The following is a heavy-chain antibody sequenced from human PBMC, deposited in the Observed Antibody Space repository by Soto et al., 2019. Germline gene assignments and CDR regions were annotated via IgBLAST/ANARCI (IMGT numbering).Heavy chain of an antibody. J-gene: IGHJ4*02. CDR1: GFTFNTHW. V-gene: IGHV3-74*01. CDR2: IYFDGITT. CDR3: ARERNFLDFLDY. Sequence: PGESLKISCTASGFTFNTHWMHWVRQAPGKGLVWVSSIYFDGITTNYADSVTGRLTVSRDNAKNPVYLHVNTLRDDDTAVYYGARERNFLDFLDYWGRGTLVTVSS. D-gene: IGHD3-3*01.